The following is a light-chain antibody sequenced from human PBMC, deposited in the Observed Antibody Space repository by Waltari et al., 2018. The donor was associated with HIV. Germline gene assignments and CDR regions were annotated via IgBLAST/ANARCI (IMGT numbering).Light chain of an antibody. V-gene: IGLV2-23*02. J-gene: IGLJ3*02. CDR1: NIDVGNYNL. CDR2: DVS. CDR3: LTYVSDSGTWK. Sequence: QSPLTQPASVSGNPGQSVNITCTGTNIDVGNYNLVPCYQQHPGKAPKLLIYDVSKWPSGVSSRFSGSKSGYWASLTISGLLAEDESYYFCLTYVSDSGTWKFGGGTYLTV.